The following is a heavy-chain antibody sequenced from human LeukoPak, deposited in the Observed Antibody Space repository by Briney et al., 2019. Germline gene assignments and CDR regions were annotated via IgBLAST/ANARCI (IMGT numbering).Heavy chain of an antibody. J-gene: IGHJ4*02. V-gene: IGHV4-59*12. CDR3: ARDLGIAARPDY. Sequence: PSETLSLTCTVSGGSISNYYWSWIRQPPGQELEWIGYIFYSGSTNDNPSLNSRVTISVDTSKNQFSLKLSSVTAADTAMYYCARDLGIAARPDYWGQGTLVTVSS. CDR1: GGSISNYY. CDR2: IFYSGST. D-gene: IGHD6-6*01.